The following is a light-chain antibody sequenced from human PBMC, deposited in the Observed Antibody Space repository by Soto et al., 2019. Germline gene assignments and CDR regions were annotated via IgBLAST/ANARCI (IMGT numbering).Light chain of an antibody. J-gene: IGKJ2*01. CDR3: QQYNNWPPYT. V-gene: IGKV3-15*01. CDR2: GIS. Sequence: EMLMTQSPATLSVSPGERATLSCRASQRVGSDLAWYQQKPGQPPRLLMYGISTRATGIPARFSGSGSGTEFTLSISSLQSEDFAVYYCQQYNNWPPYTFGQGTKLEIK. CDR1: QRVGSD.